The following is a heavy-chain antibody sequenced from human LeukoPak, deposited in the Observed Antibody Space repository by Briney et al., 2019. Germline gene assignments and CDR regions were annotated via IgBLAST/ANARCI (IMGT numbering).Heavy chain of an antibody. CDR3: ARDPVDGYGHLDY. Sequence: LRLSCAASGFTFSSYSMNWVRQHPGKGLEWIGYIYYSGSTYYNPSLKSRVTISVDTSKNQFSLKLSSVTAADTAVYYCARDPVDGYGHLDYWGQGILVTVSS. CDR1: GFTFSSYS. D-gene: IGHD5-24*01. CDR2: IYYSGST. J-gene: IGHJ4*02. V-gene: IGHV4-31*02.